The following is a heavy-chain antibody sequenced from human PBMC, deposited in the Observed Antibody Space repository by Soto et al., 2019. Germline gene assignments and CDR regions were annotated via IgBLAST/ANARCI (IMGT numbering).Heavy chain of an antibody. V-gene: IGHV5-51*01. J-gene: IGHJ4*02. Sequence: GASLKISCKGSGYSFTSYWIGWVRQMPGKGLEWMGIIYPGDSDTRYSPSFQGQVTISADRSISTAYLQWSSLKASDTAMYYCARPHYYGSGSYYAPDYWGQGTLVTVSS. CDR2: IYPGDSDT. CDR3: ARPHYYGSGSYYAPDY. D-gene: IGHD3-10*01. CDR1: GYSFTSYW.